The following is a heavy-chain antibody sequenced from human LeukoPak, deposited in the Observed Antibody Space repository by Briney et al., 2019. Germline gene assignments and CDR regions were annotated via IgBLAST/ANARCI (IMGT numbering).Heavy chain of an antibody. J-gene: IGHJ4*02. CDR1: GFTFSSYW. Sequence: GGSLRLSCAASGFTFSSYWMTSVRQAPGKGLEWLANIKQDGTDKYYVDSVKGRFTISRDNAKNSLYLQMNSLRVDDTALYYCARQYTSSWYALGYLDYWGQRTLVTVSS. CDR3: ARQYTSSWYALGYLDY. V-gene: IGHV3-7*01. CDR2: IKQDGTDK. D-gene: IGHD6-13*01.